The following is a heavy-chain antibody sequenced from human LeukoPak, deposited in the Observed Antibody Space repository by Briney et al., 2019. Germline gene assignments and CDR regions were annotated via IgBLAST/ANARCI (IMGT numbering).Heavy chain of an antibody. J-gene: IGHJ4*02. Sequence: PGGSLRLSCAASGFTFSSYAMSWVRQAPGKGLEGVSAISGSGGSTYYADSVKGRFTISRDNSKNTLYLQMNSLRAEDTAVYYCAKRALLGFGELYYFDYWGQGTLVTVSS. CDR2: ISGSGGST. CDR1: GFTFSSYA. V-gene: IGHV3-23*01. D-gene: IGHD3-10*01. CDR3: AKRALLGFGELYYFDY.